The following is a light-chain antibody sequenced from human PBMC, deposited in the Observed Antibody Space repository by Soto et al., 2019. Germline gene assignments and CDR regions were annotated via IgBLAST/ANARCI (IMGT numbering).Light chain of an antibody. CDR3: QQTYDTPWT. J-gene: IGKJ1*01. CDR1: QSISSY. V-gene: IGKV1-39*01. CDR2: AAS. Sequence: DIQVTQSPSSLSASVGDRVTITCRASQSISSYLNWYQQKPGTAPKLLMYAASSLQSEVPSRFSGSGSGTDFSLTITNLQPEDSATYYCQQTYDTPWTFGQGTKVDIK.